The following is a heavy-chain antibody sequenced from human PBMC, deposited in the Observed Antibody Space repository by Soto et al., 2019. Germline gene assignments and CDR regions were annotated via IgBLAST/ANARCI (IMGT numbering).Heavy chain of an antibody. Sequence: QITLKESGPSLVKPTETLTLTCTFSGFSLSSSGVSVAWIRQPPGKHLEWLALIYWDDDKYTSPSLKSILTITRDTSKNQVVLLMTNMDPVDTATYFCVHLLPGGRFDSWGQGTLVTVSS. V-gene: IGHV2-5*02. D-gene: IGHD3-16*01. CDR3: VHLLPGGRFDS. CDR1: GFSLSSSGVS. CDR2: IYWDDDK. J-gene: IGHJ4*02.